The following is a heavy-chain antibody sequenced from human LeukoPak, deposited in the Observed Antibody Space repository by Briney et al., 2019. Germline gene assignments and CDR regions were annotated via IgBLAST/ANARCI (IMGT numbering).Heavy chain of an antibody. J-gene: IGHJ6*03. V-gene: IGHV3-21*01. CDR3: ARVVYSYLIDPPTKYYYYMDV. CDR1: GFTFSSYS. Sequence: PGGSLRLSCAASGFTFSSYSMNWVRQAPGKGLEWVSSISSSSSYIYYADSVKGRFTISRDNAKNSLYLQMNSLRAEDTAVYYCARVVYSYLIDPPTKYYYYMDVWGKGTTVTVSS. D-gene: IGHD5-18*01. CDR2: ISSSSSYI.